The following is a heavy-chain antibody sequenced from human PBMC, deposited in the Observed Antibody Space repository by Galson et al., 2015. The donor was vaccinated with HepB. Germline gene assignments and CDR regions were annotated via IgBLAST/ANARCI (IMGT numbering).Heavy chain of an antibody. CDR3: GGDTRSLYMDV. J-gene: IGHJ6*03. Sequence: SLRLSCAASGFTFRNHGMHWVRQAPGKGLEWVAVIWYDGSNKYYADSVKGRFQISRDNSRNTLYLQMNSLRAEDTAVYYCGGDTRSLYMDVWGEGTTVTVSS. CDR1: GFTFRNHG. V-gene: IGHV3-33*01. CDR2: IWYDGSNK.